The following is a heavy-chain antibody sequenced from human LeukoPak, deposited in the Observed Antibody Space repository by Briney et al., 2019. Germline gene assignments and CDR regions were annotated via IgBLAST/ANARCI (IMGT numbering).Heavy chain of an antibody. Sequence: GGSLRLSCEASGFTFSNYWMHWVRQAPEKGLMWVSKINSDGSGPDYADSVKGRFTISRDNAKNTLYLQMNSLRAEDTAVYYCARDVYGLGDYWGQGTLVTVSS. CDR3: ARDVYGLGDY. J-gene: IGHJ4*02. CDR1: GFTFSNYW. D-gene: IGHD1-14*01. V-gene: IGHV3-74*01. CDR2: INSDGSGP.